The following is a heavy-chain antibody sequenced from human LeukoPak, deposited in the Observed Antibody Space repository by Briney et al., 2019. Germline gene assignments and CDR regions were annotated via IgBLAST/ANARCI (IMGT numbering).Heavy chain of an antibody. J-gene: IGHJ4*02. Sequence: PGGSLRLSCAASRFTFSTSTMHWVRQAPGKGPEWVAGISGSGGSAYYADAVKGRFTISRDNPKNTLYLQMNSLRVEDTAVYFCAKRGVVIRVILVGFHKEAYYFDSWGQGALVTVSS. D-gene: IGHD3-22*01. CDR3: AKRGVVIRVILVGFHKEAYYFDS. V-gene: IGHV3-23*01. CDR1: RFTFSTST. CDR2: ISGSGGSA.